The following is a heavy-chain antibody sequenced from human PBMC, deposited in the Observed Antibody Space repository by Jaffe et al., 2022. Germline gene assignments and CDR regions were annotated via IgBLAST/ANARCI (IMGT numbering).Heavy chain of an antibody. CDR1: GFTFREYA. Sequence: EVQVWESGGGLVQPGGSLRLSCVASGFAASGFTFREYAMGWVRQAPGKGLEWISTFSNRGDATYYADSVRGRFTISRDISKNTLYLQMSSLRAEDTAIYYCAIHMAAHDIPTNWFDPWGQGTLVTVSS. D-gene: IGHD2-21*01. J-gene: IGHJ5*02. V-gene: IGHV3-23*01. CDR3: AIHMAAHDIPTNWFDP. CDR2: FSNRGDAT.